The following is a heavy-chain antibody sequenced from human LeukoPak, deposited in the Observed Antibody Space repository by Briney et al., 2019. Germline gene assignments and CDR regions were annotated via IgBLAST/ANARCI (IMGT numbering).Heavy chain of an antibody. D-gene: IGHD6-13*01. V-gene: IGHV3-9*01. J-gene: IGHJ6*02. CDR1: GFTFDDYA. CDR3: ARGIAAAAPGGMDV. Sequence: GGSLRLSCAASGFTFDDYAMHWVRQAPGKGLEWVSGISWNSGSIGYADSVKGRFTISRDNAKNSLYLQMNSLRAEDTAVYYCARGIAAAAPGGMDVWGQGTTVTVSS. CDR2: ISWNSGSI.